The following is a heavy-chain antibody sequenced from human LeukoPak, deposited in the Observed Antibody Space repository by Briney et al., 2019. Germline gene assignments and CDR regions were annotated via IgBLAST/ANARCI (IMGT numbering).Heavy chain of an antibody. V-gene: IGHV1-69*13. CDR1: GGTFSSYA. CDR2: IIPIFGTA. CDR3: ARAHSSGWPFDY. J-gene: IGHJ4*02. Sequence: SVKVSCKASGGTFSSYAISWVRQAPGQGLEWMGGIIPIFGTANYAQKFQGRVTITADESTSTAYMELGSLRSEDTAVYYCARAHSSGWPFDYWGQGTLVTVSS. D-gene: IGHD6-19*01.